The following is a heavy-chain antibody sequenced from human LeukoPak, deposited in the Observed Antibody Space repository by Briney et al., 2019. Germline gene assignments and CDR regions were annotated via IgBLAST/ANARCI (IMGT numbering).Heavy chain of an antibody. CDR3: ASLYYDSSGTFDY. CDR1: GYTFTGYY. V-gene: IGHV1-2*02. D-gene: IGHD3-22*01. Sequence: ASVKVSCKASGYTFTGYYMHWVRQAPGQGFEWMGWINPNSGGTNSAQKFQGRVTMTRDTSISTAYMELSSLKSDDTAVYYCASLYYDSSGTFDYWGQGTLVTVSS. J-gene: IGHJ4*02. CDR2: INPNSGGT.